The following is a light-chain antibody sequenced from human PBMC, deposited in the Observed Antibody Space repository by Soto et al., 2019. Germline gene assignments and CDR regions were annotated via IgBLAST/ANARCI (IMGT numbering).Light chain of an antibody. CDR1: SSGVGGYNY. CDR3: SSYTSSSTYV. V-gene: IGLV2-14*01. CDR2: DVS. J-gene: IGLJ1*01. Sequence: LTQPASVSGSPGQSITISCAGTSSGVGGYNYVSWYQQHPGKAPKLMIYDVSNRPSGVSNRFSGSKSGNTASLTISGLQAEDEADYYCSSYTSSSTYVFGTGTKVTVL.